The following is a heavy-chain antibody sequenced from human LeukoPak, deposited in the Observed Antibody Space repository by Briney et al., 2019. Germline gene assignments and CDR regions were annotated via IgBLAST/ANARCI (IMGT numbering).Heavy chain of an antibody. CDR1: GYTFTSYD. Sequence: ASVKVSCKASGYTFTSYDINWVRQAPGQGLEWMGWISAYNGNTNYAQKLQGRVTMTTDTSTSTAYMELRSLRSDDTAVYYCARDAYCSSTSCSKDWFDPWGQGTLVTVSS. CDR3: ARDAYCSSTSCSKDWFDP. V-gene: IGHV1-18*01. CDR2: ISAYNGNT. J-gene: IGHJ5*02. D-gene: IGHD2-2*01.